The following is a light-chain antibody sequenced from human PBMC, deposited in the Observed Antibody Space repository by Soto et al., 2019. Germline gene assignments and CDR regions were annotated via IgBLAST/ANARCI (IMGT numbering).Light chain of an antibody. J-gene: IGLJ1*01. Sequence: QSVLTQPASVSGSPGQSITISCTGTSSDVGGYNYVSWFQHHPGKAPKLIIYEVSYRPSGVSARFSGSKSGDTASLTISGLQAGDEADYYCSSFTNTITRYAFGTGTKLTVL. V-gene: IGLV2-14*01. CDR2: EVS. CDR1: SSDVGGYNY. CDR3: SSFTNTITRYA.